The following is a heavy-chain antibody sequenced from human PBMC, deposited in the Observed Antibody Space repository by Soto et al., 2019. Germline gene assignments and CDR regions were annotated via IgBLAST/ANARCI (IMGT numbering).Heavy chain of an antibody. D-gene: IGHD6-13*01. V-gene: IGHV5-51*01. CDR1: GYSFTSYW. CDR2: IYPGDSDT. J-gene: IGHJ6*02. Sequence: PGESLKISCKGSGYSFTSYWIGWVRQMPGKGLEWMGIIYPGDSDTRYSPSFQGQVTISADKSISTAYLQWSSLKASDTAMYYYARHAGYSSSWKTHAYYYYGRDVWGQGTTVTVSS. CDR3: ARHAGYSSSWKTHAYYYYGRDV.